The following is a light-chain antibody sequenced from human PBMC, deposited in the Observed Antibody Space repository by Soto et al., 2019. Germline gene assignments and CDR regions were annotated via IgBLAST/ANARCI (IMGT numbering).Light chain of an antibody. CDR2: AAS. J-gene: IGKJ2*01. V-gene: IGKV1-9*01. CDR1: QGISSY. Sequence: DIQLTQSPSFLSASVGDRVTITCRASQGISSYLAWYQQRPGKAPKLLIYAASTLQSGVPSRFSGSGSGTEFTLTISSLQPEDFATFYCQQLNSYPRTFGXXX. CDR3: QQLNSYPRT.